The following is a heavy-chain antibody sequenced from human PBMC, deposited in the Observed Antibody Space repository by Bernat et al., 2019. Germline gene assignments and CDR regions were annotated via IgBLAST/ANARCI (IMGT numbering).Heavy chain of an antibody. Sequence: EVQLVESGGGLVQPGGSLRLSCAASGFTFSSYAMSWVRQAPGKGLEWVSAISGSGGSTYYADSVKGRFTISRDNSKNTLYLQMNSLRAEDTAVYYCAKGGYSGRVRPRVMPALFDYWGQGTLVTVSS. D-gene: IGHD5-12*01. CDR3: AKGGYSGRVRPRVMPALFDY. V-gene: IGHV3-23*04. J-gene: IGHJ4*02. CDR2: ISGSGGST. CDR1: GFTFSSYA.